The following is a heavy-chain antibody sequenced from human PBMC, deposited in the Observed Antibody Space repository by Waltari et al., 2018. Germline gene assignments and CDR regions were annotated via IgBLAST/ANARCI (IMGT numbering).Heavy chain of an antibody. D-gene: IGHD6-13*01. Sequence: QVQLQESGPGLVKPSQTLSLTCTVSGGSISSGSYYWSWIRQPAGKGLEWIGRIYTSGSTNYNPSLKSRVTISVDTSNNQFSLKLSSVTAADTAVYYCAGGYSSSYDYDAFDIWGQGTMVTVSS. CDR3: AGGYSSSYDYDAFDI. J-gene: IGHJ3*02. V-gene: IGHV4-61*02. CDR2: IYTSGST. CDR1: GGSISSGSYY.